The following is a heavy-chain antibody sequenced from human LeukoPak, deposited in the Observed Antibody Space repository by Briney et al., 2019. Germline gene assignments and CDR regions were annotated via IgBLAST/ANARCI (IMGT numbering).Heavy chain of an antibody. J-gene: IGHJ5*02. Sequence: PSETLSLTCAIYGGSFSGYQWSWVRQPPGKGLEWIGEINHGGSTNYSPSLKSRLTISEDTSKNQFSLKLSSVTASDTAIYYCARGGRGLSPGRRFKPGDWFDPWGQGTLVTVSS. V-gene: IGHV4-34*01. CDR1: GGSFSGYQ. CDR2: INHGGST. CDR3: ARGGRGLSPGRRFKPGDWFDP. D-gene: IGHD3-3*01.